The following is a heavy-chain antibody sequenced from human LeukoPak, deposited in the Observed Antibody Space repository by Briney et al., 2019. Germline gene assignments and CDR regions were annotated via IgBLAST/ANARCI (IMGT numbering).Heavy chain of an antibody. CDR3: AVRRGHYYYYMDV. J-gene: IGHJ6*03. CDR2: ISSSGAII. CDR1: GFTFSSYE. Sequence: PGGSLRLSCAASGFTFSSYEMNWVRQGPGKGLEWVSHISSSGAIIYYADSVRGGFTSSRDNAKNSLYLQMNSLRAEDTAVYYCAVRRGHYYYYMDVWGKGTTVTVSS. V-gene: IGHV3-48*03. D-gene: IGHD3-16*01.